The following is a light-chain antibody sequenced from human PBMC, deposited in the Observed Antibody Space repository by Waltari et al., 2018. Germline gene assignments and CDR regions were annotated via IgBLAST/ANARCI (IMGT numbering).Light chain of an antibody. CDR2: DDR. V-gene: IGLV3-21*02. CDR3: QVWNSSPDHPGNWV. CDR1: NIGRKS. Sequence: YVLTQPPSVSVAPGQTARIACGGNNIGRKSLHWYQQKSGQAPVLVVYDDRDRPSGIPERFSGSNSGNTATLTISRVEAGDEADYHCQVWNSSPDHPGNWVFGGGTKLTVL. J-gene: IGLJ3*02.